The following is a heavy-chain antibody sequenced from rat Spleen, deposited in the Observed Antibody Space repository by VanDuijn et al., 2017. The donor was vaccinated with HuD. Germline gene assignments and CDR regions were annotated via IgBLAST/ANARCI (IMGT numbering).Heavy chain of an antibody. D-gene: IGHD1-4*01. Sequence: EVQLVESGGGLVQPGRSLKLSCAASGFTFSDYYMAWVRQAPKKGLEWVATISYDGSSTYYRDSVKGRFTISRDNAKSTLYLQMDSLRSEDTATYYCARHGLPGYNDFDYWGQGVMVTVSS. CDR3: ARHGLPGYNDFDY. CDR1: GFTFSDYY. CDR2: ISYDGSST. V-gene: IGHV5-7*01. J-gene: IGHJ2*01.